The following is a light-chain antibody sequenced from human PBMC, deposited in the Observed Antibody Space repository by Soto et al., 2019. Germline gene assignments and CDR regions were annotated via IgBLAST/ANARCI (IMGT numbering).Light chain of an antibody. Sequence: DIVLTQSPDSLAVSLGERATIKCKSSQSVLYSSNNRNYLAWYQQKPGQAPKLRIYWASTRESGVPERFSGSGSGTDFTLTISSLQAEDVAVYYCHQYYGTRTFGQGTKVEVK. V-gene: IGKV4-1*01. CDR1: QSVLYSSNNRNY. CDR3: HQYYGTRT. CDR2: WAS. J-gene: IGKJ1*01.